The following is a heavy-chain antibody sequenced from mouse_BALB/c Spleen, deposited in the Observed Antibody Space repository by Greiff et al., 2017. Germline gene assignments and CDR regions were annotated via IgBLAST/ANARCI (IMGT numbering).Heavy chain of an antibody. J-gene: IGHJ4*01. CDR3: ARWGKGIYYGGAMDY. CDR1: GYTFTDYN. Sequence: EVQLQQSGPELVKPGASVKIPCKASGYTFTDYNMDWVKQSHGKSLEWIGDINPNNGGTIYNQKFKGKATLTVDKSSSTAYMELRSLTSEDTAVYYCARWGKGIYYGGAMDYWGQGTSVTVSS. D-gene: IGHD2-1*01. V-gene: IGHV1-18*01. CDR2: INPNNGGT.